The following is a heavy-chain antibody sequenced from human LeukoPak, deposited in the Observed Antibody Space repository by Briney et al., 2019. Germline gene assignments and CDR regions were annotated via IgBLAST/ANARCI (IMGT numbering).Heavy chain of an antibody. CDR1: GFTFSSYG. CDR3: AKDTKGEQTLVPIRSGDGLSDY. J-gene: IGHJ4*02. Sequence: GGSLRLSCAASGFTFSSYGMHCVRQAPGKGLECVAFIRYDGSNKYYADSVKGRFTIHRDNSKNTLYLQMNSLRDEDRAVYYCAKDTKGEQTLVPIRSGDGLSDYWGQGTLVTVSS. V-gene: IGHV3-30*02. D-gene: IGHD6-13*01. CDR2: IRYDGSNK.